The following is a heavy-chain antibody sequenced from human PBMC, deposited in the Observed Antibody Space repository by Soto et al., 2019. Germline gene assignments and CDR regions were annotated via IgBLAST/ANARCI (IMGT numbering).Heavy chain of an antibody. CDR2: ISASGANT. J-gene: IGHJ4*02. CDR3: ADGGECAFIFEY. Sequence: EVQLLESGGHLVQPGGSLTLSCAASGFTFSSYAMSWVRQAPGKGLEWVSGISASGANTYYADSVKCRFTISRDNSKNPLSLQMNSLRAEDTALYYCADGGECAFIFEYWGRGTLVSFS. V-gene: IGHV3-23*01. D-gene: IGHD3-10*01. CDR1: GFTFSSYA.